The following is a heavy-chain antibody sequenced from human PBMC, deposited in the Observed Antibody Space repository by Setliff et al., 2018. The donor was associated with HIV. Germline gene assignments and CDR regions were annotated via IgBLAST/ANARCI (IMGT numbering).Heavy chain of an antibody. CDR3: ARHASTWYYDSSGPHFDY. V-gene: IGHV1-18*01. CDR1: GYTFTRYG. Sequence: ASVKVSCKASGYTFTRYGISWVRQAPGQGLEWMGWISANNGNTNYEQKLQGRVTMTTETSTSTAYMELRSLRSDDTAVYHCARHASTWYYDSSGPHFDYWGQGTLVTVSS. J-gene: IGHJ4*02. D-gene: IGHD3-22*01. CDR2: ISANNGNT.